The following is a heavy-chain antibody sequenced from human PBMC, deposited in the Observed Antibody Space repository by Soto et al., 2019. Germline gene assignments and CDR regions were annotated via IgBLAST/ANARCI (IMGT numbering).Heavy chain of an antibody. CDR3: ARATVTTSDDAFDI. Sequence: QVQLVESGGGVVQPGRSLRLSCAASGFTFSSYAMHWVRQAPGKGLEWEAVTSYDGSNNYYADSVKGRFTISRDNSKNTLYLQMNSLRAEDTAVYYCARATVTTSDDAFDIWAKGQWSPSLQ. D-gene: IGHD4-4*01. CDR1: GFTFSSYA. V-gene: IGHV3-30-3*01. CDR2: TSYDGSNN. J-gene: IGHJ3*02.